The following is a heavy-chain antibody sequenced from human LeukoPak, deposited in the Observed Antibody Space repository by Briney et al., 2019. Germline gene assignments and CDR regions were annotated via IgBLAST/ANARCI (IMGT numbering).Heavy chain of an antibody. CDR3: ARDRVAVADAMVD. V-gene: IGHV3-33*01. Sequence: GRSLRLSCAASGFTFSSYGMHWVRQAPGMGLEWVAVIWYDGSNKYYADSVKGRFTISRDNSKNTLYLQMNSLRAEDTAVYYCARDRVAVADAMVDWGQGTLVTVSS. CDR1: GFTFSSYG. J-gene: IGHJ4*02. CDR2: IWYDGSNK. D-gene: IGHD6-19*01.